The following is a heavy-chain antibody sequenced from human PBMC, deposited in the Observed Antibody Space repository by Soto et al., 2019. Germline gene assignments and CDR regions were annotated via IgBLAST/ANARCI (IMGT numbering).Heavy chain of an antibody. V-gene: IGHV5-10-1*01. CDR2: IDPSDSYT. CDR3: AKGTSNYDNNRFDP. Sequence: GESLKISCNGSGYSFTSYWISWVRQMPGKGLEWMGRIDPSDSYTNYSPSFQGHVTISADKSISTAYLQWSSLKASDTAMYYCAKGTSNYDNNRFDPWAQGTLVTVYS. J-gene: IGHJ5*02. D-gene: IGHD4-4*01. CDR1: GYSFTSYW.